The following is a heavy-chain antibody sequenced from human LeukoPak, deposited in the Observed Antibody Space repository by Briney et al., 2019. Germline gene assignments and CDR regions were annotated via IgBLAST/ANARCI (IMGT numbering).Heavy chain of an antibody. V-gene: IGHV4-39*07. D-gene: IGHD3-3*01. CDR3: ARGDYDFWSGYYTGIDY. CDR2: IYYSGST. Sequence: SETLSLTCTVSGGSISSSSYYWGWIRQPPGKGLEWIGSIYYSGSTNYNPSLKSRVTISVDTSKNQFSLKLSSVTAADTAVYYCARGDYDFWSGYYTGIDYWGQGTLVTVSS. J-gene: IGHJ4*02. CDR1: GGSISSSSYY.